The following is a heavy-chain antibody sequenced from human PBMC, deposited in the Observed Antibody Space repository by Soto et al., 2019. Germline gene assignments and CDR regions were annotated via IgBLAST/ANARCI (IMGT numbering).Heavy chain of an antibody. CDR3: AILEFFPRGPLVQNDAFDI. CDR1: GYTFTSYD. V-gene: IGHV1-8*01. J-gene: IGHJ3*02. CDR2: MNPNSGNT. D-gene: IGHD6-6*01. Sequence: ASVKVSCKASGYTFTSYDINWVRQATGQGLEWMGWMNPNSGNTGYAQKFQGRVTMTRNTSISTAYMELSSLRSEDTAVYYCAILEFFPRGPLVQNDAFDIWGQGTMVTVSS.